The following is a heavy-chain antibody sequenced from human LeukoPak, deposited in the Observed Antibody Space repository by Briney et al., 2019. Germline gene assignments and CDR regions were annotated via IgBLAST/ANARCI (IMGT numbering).Heavy chain of an antibody. D-gene: IGHD3-3*01. Sequence: SETLSLTCTVSGGSISSGSYYWSWIRQPAGKGLEWIGRIYTSGSTNYNPSLKSRVTISVDTSKNQFSLKLSSVTAADTAVYYCARGVLRFLEWLPTLDYWGQGTLVTVS. CDR2: IYTSGST. J-gene: IGHJ4*02. V-gene: IGHV4-61*02. CDR3: ARGVLRFLEWLPTLDY. CDR1: GGSISSGSYY.